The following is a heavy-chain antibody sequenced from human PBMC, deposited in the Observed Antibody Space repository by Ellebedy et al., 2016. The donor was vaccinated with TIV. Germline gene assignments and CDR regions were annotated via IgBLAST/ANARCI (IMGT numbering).Heavy chain of an antibody. D-gene: IGHD5-24*01. CDR1: GYSFPNHW. V-gene: IGHV5-51*01. J-gene: IGHJ4*02. Sequence: PGGSLRLSCKGSGYSFPNHWIAWVRQRPGKGLEWMGIVHPGDSDIRYSPSFQGQVTISADESISTASLQWRSLKAPDTAIYYCARRGDGYCFDYWGKGTLVTVSS. CDR2: VHPGDSDI. CDR3: ARRGDGYCFDY.